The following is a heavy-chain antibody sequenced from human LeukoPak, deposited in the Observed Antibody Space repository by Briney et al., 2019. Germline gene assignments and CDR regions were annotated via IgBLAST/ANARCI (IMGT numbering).Heavy chain of an antibody. CDR3: ARGYSSSSGRPDY. V-gene: IGHV4-59*08. Sequence: SETLSLTCTVSGGSISSYYWSWIRQPPGKGLEWIGYIYYSGSTNYNPSLKSRVTISVNTSKKQFSLKLSSVTAADTAVYYCARGYSSSSGRPDYWGQGTLVTVSS. J-gene: IGHJ4*02. D-gene: IGHD6-6*01. CDR2: IYYSGST. CDR1: GGSISSYY.